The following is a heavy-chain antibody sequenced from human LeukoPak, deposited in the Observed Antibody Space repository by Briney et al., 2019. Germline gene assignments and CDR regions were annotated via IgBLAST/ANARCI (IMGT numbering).Heavy chain of an antibody. J-gene: IGHJ4*02. Sequence: GGSLRLSCAASGFTVSSNYMRWVRQAPGKGLEWVSVIYSGGSTYYADSVKGRFTISRDNSKNTLYLQMNSLRAEDTAVYYCARVQAGRDGYNYYFDYWGQGTLVTVSS. CDR3: ARVQAGRDGYNYYFDY. V-gene: IGHV3-53*01. CDR2: IYSGGST. CDR1: GFTVSSNY. D-gene: IGHD5-24*01.